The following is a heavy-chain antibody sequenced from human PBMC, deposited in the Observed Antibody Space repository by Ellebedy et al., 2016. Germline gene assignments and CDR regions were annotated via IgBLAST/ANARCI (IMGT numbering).Heavy chain of an antibody. CDR1: GDSISNGYY. Sequence: SETLSLTXSVSGDSISNGYYWAWIRQLPGKGLEWIGSLYHSGTTYYNPSLFSRVTMSVDAPKNQFSLRLTSVTAADTAIYYCARDNNLSGSIGTAIEIWGQGTKVTVSS. D-gene: IGHD3-10*01. J-gene: IGHJ3*02. CDR2: LYHSGTT. V-gene: IGHV4-38-2*02. CDR3: ARDNNLSGSIGTAIEI.